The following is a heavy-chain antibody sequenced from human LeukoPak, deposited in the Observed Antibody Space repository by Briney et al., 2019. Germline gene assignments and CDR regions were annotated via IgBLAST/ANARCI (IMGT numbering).Heavy chain of an antibody. Sequence: GGSLRLSCAASGFTFSSYAMSGVRQAPGKGLEWVSAISGSGGSTYYADSVKGRFTISRDNSKITLYLQMNSLRAEDTAVYYCAKDLSGWHYFDYWGQGTLVTVSS. V-gene: IGHV3-23*01. J-gene: IGHJ4*02. CDR3: AKDLSGWHYFDY. CDR2: ISGSGGST. CDR1: GFTFSSYA. D-gene: IGHD6-19*01.